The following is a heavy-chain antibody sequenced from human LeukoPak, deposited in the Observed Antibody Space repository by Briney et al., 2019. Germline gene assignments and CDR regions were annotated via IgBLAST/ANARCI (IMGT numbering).Heavy chain of an antibody. J-gene: IGHJ4*02. Sequence: SETLSLTCTVSGGSISSYYWSWIRQPPGKGLEWIGYIYYSGSTNYNPSLKSRVTISVDTSKNQFSLKLSSVTAADTAVYYCARHDYGASDFDYWGQGTLVTVSS. V-gene: IGHV4-59*08. D-gene: IGHD4-17*01. CDR1: GGSISSYY. CDR3: ARHDYGASDFDY. CDR2: IYYSGST.